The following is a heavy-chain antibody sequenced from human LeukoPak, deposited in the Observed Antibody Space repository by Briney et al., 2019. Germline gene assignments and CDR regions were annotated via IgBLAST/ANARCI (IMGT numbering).Heavy chain of an antibody. Sequence: KPSETLSLTCSVSGGSISSGLYYWGWIRQPPGKGLEWIGSIYYSGSTYQKPSLKSRVSMSVDTSKNQFFLKLSSVTAADTAVYYCARHYDYCSDTRCSPYIWFDPWGQGTLVTVSS. V-gene: IGHV4-39*01. CDR1: GGSISSGLYY. CDR3: ARHYDYCSDTRCSPYIWFDP. D-gene: IGHD2-2*01. J-gene: IGHJ5*02. CDR2: IYYSGST.